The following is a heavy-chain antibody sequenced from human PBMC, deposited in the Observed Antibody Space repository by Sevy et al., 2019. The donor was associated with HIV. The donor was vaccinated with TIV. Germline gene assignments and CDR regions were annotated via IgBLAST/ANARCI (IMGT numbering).Heavy chain of an antibody. V-gene: IGHV3-30*02. CDR3: ARDKEEWPDNYYGMDV. Sequence: GGSLRLSCAASGFTFSSYGMHWVRQAPGKGLEWVAFIRYDGSNKYYADSVKGRFTISRDNSKNTLYLQMNSLRAEDTAVYYCARDKEEWPDNYYGMDVWGQGTTVTVSS. J-gene: IGHJ6*02. CDR1: GFTFSSYG. CDR2: IRYDGSNK. D-gene: IGHD3-3*01.